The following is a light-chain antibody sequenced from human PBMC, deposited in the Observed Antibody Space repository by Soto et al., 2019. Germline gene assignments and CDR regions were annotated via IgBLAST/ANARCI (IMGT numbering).Light chain of an antibody. V-gene: IGKV3-20*01. CDR2: GAS. CDR1: QSVSTNY. J-gene: IGKJ1*01. Sequence: VLTQSSGTLSLSPGERATLSCRASQSVSTNYLAWYQQKPGQAPRLLIYGASIRATGIPDRFSGSGSGTDFTLTISRLESEDFAVYYCQQYGNLLWTFGQGTKVDIK. CDR3: QQYGNLLWT.